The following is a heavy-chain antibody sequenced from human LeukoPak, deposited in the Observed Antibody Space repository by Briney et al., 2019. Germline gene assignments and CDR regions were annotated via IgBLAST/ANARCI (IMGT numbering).Heavy chain of an antibody. CDR2: IYYSGST. CDR1: GGSVSSGTYY. J-gene: IGHJ5*02. CDR3: AGSKFYNWFDP. Sequence: SETLSLTCTVSGGSVSSGTYYWSWIRQPPGKGLEWIGYIYYSGSTNYNPSLKSRVTISVDTSKNQFSLKLSSVTAADTAVYYCAGSKFYNWFDPWGQGTLVTVSS. V-gene: IGHV4-61*01. D-gene: IGHD3-9*01.